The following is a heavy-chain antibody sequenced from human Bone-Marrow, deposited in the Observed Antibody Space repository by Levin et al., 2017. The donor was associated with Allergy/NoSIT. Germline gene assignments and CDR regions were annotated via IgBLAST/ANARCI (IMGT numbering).Heavy chain of an antibody. D-gene: IGHD6-6*01. Sequence: SQTLSLTCAVSGDSISSNKWWGWVRQSPGKRLEWIGYIYYTGSTYYKPSLKSRVTMSLDTSKNQFSLKLSSVTAVDTAVYYCATADYSSSSFPDYWGQGTLVTVSS. J-gene: IGHJ4*02. V-gene: IGHV4-28*01. CDR3: ATADYSSSSFPDY. CDR2: IYYTGST. CDR1: GDSISSNKW.